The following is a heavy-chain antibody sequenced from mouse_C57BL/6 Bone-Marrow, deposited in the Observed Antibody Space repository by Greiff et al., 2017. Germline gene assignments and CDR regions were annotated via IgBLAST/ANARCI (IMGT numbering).Heavy chain of an antibody. J-gene: IGHJ1*03. Sequence: QVQLQQSGAELARPGASVKLSCKASGYTFTSYGISWVKQRTGQGLEWIGEIYPRSGNTYYNEKFKGKATLTADKSSSTAYMELRSLTSEDSAVYFCAFITTVVAGDWYFDVWGTGTTVTVSS. CDR3: AFITTVVAGDWYFDV. CDR2: IYPRSGNT. V-gene: IGHV1-81*01. D-gene: IGHD1-1*01. CDR1: GYTFTSYG.